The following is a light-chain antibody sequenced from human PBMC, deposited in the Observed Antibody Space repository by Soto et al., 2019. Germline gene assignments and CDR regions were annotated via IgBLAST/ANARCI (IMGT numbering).Light chain of an antibody. CDR2: DAT. Sequence: DIQVTQSPSSLTASIGERVTITCRASRSVGSRLNWYQQKPGKAPALLIYDATDLQTGVPSRFRGRGSGTDFTLTIISLQPEDVATYYCQHSFGTPPYTFGQGTRL. J-gene: IGKJ2*01. CDR3: QHSFGTPPYT. V-gene: IGKV1-39*01. CDR1: RSVGSR.